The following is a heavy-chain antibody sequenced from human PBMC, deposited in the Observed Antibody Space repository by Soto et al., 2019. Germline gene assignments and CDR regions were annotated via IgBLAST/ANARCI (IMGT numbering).Heavy chain of an antibody. CDR3: ARGDFLAALHGMDV. CDR1: GGSISSGDYY. CDR2: IYYSEST. Sequence: QVQLQESGPGLVKPSQTLSLTCTVSGGSISSGDYYWSWSRQPPGKGLEWIGYIYYSESTYYNPSLKSRVTISVDTSKNQFSLKLISVTAADTAVYYCARGDFLAALHGMDVWGQGTTVTVSS. V-gene: IGHV4-30-4*01. J-gene: IGHJ6*02. D-gene: IGHD6-6*01.